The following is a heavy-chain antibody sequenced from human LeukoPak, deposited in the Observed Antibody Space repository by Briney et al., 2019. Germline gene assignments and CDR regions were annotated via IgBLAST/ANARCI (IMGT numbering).Heavy chain of an antibody. CDR2: IYPGASDT. CDR1: GYSFTSYW. D-gene: IGHD6-6*01. V-gene: IGHV5-51*01. CDR3: ARLQLGRGFVDY. J-gene: IGHJ4*02. Sequence: GESLKISCKGSGYSFTSYWIGWVRQMPGKGLEWMGIIYPGASDTRYSPSLQGQVTISADKSISTAYLQWSSLQASDTAIYYCARLQLGRGFVDYWGQGTLVTVSS.